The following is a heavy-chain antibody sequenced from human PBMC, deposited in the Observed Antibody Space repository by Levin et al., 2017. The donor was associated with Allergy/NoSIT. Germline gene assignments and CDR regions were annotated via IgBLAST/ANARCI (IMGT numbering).Heavy chain of an antibody. CDR2: IGTAGDT. CDR1: GFKFSSYD. D-gene: IGHD3-3*01. Sequence: GGSLRLSCAASGFKFSSYDMHWVRQATGKGLEWVATIGTAGDTYYPGSVKGRFTISRENARNSLFLQMNSLRAGDTAVYYCTREREWVNGMDVWGQGTTVTVSS. J-gene: IGHJ6*02. V-gene: IGHV3-13*01. CDR3: TREREWVNGMDV.